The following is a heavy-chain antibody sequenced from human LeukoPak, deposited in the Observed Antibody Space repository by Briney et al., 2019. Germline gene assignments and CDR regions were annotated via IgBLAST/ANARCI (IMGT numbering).Heavy chain of an antibody. D-gene: IGHD6-19*01. CDR3: AKDPYRIAVAGTGPDY. CDR2: IRYDGSNK. Sequence: TGGSLRLSCAASGFTFSSYGMHWVRQDPGKGLEWVAFIRYDGSNKYYADSVKGRFTISRDNSKNTLYLQMNSLRAEDTAVYYCAKDPYRIAVAGTGPDYWGQGTLVTVSS. V-gene: IGHV3-30*02. CDR1: GFTFSSYG. J-gene: IGHJ4*02.